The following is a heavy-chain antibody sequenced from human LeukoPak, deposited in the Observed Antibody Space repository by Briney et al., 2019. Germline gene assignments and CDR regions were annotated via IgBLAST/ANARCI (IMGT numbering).Heavy chain of an antibody. CDR2: ISSSSSYI. Sequence: GGSLRLSCAASGFTFSSYSMNWVRQAPGKGLEWVSSISSSSSYIYYADSVKGRFTISRDNAKNSLYLQMNSLRAEDTAVCYCARDLYDYSSSSPGGGWGQGTLVTVSS. CDR1: GFTFSSYS. D-gene: IGHD6-6*01. CDR3: ARDLYDYSSSSPGGG. V-gene: IGHV3-21*01. J-gene: IGHJ4*02.